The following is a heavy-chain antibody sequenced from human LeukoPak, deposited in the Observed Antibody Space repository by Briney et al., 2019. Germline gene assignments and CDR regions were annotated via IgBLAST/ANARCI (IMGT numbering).Heavy chain of an antibody. CDR2: ISDSGCTT. CDR1: RFTFSNYA. Sequence: PGGSLRLSSAASRFTFSNYAMSWVRQAPGKGLDWVSVISDSGCTTYYADSVKGRFTISRDNSKNTLYLQMNSLRAEDTAVYYCARRALVATIRRGDWYFDLWGRGTLVTVSS. J-gene: IGHJ2*01. CDR3: ARRALVATIRRGDWYFDL. V-gene: IGHV3-23*01. D-gene: IGHD5-12*01.